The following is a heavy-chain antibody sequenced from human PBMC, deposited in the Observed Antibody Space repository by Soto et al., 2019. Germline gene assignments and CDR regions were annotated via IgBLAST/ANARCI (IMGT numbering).Heavy chain of an antibody. CDR1: DFSFTSHG. Sequence: QIQLVQSGPEVKKPGASMKVSCKAYDFSFTSHGISWVRQAPGQGREWMGWISLYNGNTNYAQQFQGRVTMTTDTSTSTAYMELRSLRSDDTAMYFCAIYHLELFRFDDWGQGTLVTVSS. V-gene: IGHV1-18*04. J-gene: IGHJ4*02. D-gene: IGHD2-2*01. CDR2: ISLYNGNT. CDR3: AIYHLELFRFDD.